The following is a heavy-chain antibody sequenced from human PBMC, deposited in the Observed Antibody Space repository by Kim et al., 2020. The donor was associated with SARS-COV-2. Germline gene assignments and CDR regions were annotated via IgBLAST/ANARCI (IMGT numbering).Heavy chain of an antibody. J-gene: IGHJ4*02. CDR2: T. V-gene: IGHV1-2*04. Sequence: TNYAQKFQGWVTMTRDTSISTAYMELSRLRSDDTAVYYCARRIAAALFDYWGQGTLVTVSS. CDR3: ARRIAAALFDY. D-gene: IGHD6-13*01.